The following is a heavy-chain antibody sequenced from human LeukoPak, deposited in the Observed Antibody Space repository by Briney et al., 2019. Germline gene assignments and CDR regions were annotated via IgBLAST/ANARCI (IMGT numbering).Heavy chain of an antibody. CDR3: ARGGCSGDTCYQFDY. V-gene: IGHV4-39*07. CDR2: IYYSGST. D-gene: IGHD2-15*01. J-gene: IGHJ4*02. Sequence: SETLSLTCTVSGGSISNYYWGWIRQPPGRRLDWIGSIYYSGSTYYNPSLKSRVTISVDTSKNQFSLKLSSVTAADTAVYYCARGGCSGDTCYQFDYWGQGTLVTVSS. CDR1: GGSISNYY.